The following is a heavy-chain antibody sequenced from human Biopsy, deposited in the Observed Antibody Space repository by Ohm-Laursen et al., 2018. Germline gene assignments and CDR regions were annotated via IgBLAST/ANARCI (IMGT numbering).Heavy chain of an antibody. J-gene: IGHJ1*01. CDR3: ATKLTGYFHH. Sequence: SSVKVSCKAPGGAFSNYGVNWVRQAPGQGLEWLGGNIPILGAGNYAQKFQDRVTVAADTSTSTATMELRSLRSDDTAVYYCATKLTGYFHHWGQGTLVIVSS. CDR1: GGAFSNYG. CDR2: NIPILGAG. V-gene: IGHV1-69*06. D-gene: IGHD5-24*01.